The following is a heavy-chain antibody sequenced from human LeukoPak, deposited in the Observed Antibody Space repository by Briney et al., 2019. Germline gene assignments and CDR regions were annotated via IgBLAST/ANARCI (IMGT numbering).Heavy chain of an antibody. J-gene: IGHJ4*02. D-gene: IGHD6-13*01. V-gene: IGHV5-51*01. CDR3: ARQSRVSGSWYIIDY. Sequence: GESLKISCKGSGYSFTSYWIGWVRQMPGKGLEWVGIIYPGDSETRYSPSFQGQVSISADKSITTAYLQWSSLKASDTAMYYCARQSRVSGSWYIIDYWGQGTLVTVSS. CDR2: IYPGDSET. CDR1: GYSFTSYW.